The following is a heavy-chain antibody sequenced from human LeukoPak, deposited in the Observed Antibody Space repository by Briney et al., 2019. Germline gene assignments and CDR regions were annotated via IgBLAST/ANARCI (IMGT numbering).Heavy chain of an antibody. D-gene: IGHD3-3*01. CDR3: ARDGVVRRRRITIFGVVRKFDP. Sequence: SETLSLTCTVSGCSISSSSYYWGWIRQPPGKGLEWIGSIYYSGSTYYNPSLKRRVTISVDTSKNQFSLKLSPVPAADPAVYYCARDGVVRRRRITIFGVVRKFDPWGQGTLVTVSS. V-gene: IGHV4-39*07. J-gene: IGHJ5*02. CDR1: GCSISSSSYY. CDR2: IYYSGST.